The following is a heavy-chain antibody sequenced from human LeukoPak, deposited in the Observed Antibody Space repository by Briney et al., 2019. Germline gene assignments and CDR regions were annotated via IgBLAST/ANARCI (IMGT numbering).Heavy chain of an antibody. J-gene: IGHJ6*04. Sequence: GASVKVSCKASGGTFSSYAISWVRQAPGQGLEWMGGIIPIFGTANYAQKFQGRVTITADKSTSTAYMELSSLRSEDTAVYYCAREGGSGSYYIGHYYYGMDVWGKGTTVTVSS. CDR2: IIPIFGTA. CDR3: AREGGSGSYYIGHYYYGMDV. D-gene: IGHD3-10*01. V-gene: IGHV1-69*06. CDR1: GGTFSSYA.